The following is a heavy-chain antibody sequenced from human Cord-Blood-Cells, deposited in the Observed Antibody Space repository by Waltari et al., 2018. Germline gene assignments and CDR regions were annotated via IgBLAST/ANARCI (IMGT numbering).Heavy chain of an antibody. J-gene: IGHJ3*02. Sequence: EVQLLESGGGLVQPGGSLRLSCAASGFTFSSYAMSWVRQAPGKGLEWVAAISCSGGSTYYADSVKGRFTISRDNSKNTLYLQMNSLRAEDTAVYYCAKEIAARRGAFDIWGQGTMVTVSS. CDR2: ISCSGGST. V-gene: IGHV3-23*01. CDR3: AKEIAARRGAFDI. D-gene: IGHD6-6*01. CDR1: GFTFSSYA.